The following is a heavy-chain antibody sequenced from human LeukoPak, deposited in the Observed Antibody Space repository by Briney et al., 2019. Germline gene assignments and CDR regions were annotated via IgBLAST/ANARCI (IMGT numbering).Heavy chain of an antibody. Sequence: GGSLRLSCAASEFTFSNYWVSWVRQAPGKGLEWVANIKKDGSEKYYVDSVKGRFTISRDNAKNSLYLQMNSPRAEDTAVYYCARGYTNSWYYFDYWGQGTLVTVSS. D-gene: IGHD6-13*01. J-gene: IGHJ4*02. CDR3: ARGYTNSWYYFDY. V-gene: IGHV3-7*01. CDR1: EFTFSNYW. CDR2: IKKDGSEK.